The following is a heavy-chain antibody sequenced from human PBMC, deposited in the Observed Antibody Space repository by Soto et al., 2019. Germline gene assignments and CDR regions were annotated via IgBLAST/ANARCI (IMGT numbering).Heavy chain of an antibody. Sequence: QITLNESGPTPVKPRQTLTLTCTFSGFSLTTSGVGVAWIRQSPGKAPEWLALIYWDDVKRYSPSLKSRLTISKDTSKNQVVLTMADLDPADTATYYCAHRVLRTVFGLVTTTAIYFDFWGQGTPVAVSS. J-gene: IGHJ4*02. V-gene: IGHV2-5*02. CDR1: GFSLTTSGVG. CDR3: AHRVLRTVFGLVTTTAIYFDF. CDR2: IYWDDVK. D-gene: IGHD3-3*01.